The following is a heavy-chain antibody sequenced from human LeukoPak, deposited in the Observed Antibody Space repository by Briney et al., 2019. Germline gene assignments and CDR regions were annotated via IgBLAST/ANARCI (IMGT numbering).Heavy chain of an antibody. CDR2: ISWNSGSI. CDR3: AKARGYFDWLLYDY. V-gene: IGHV3-9*01. J-gene: IGHJ4*02. Sequence: GGSLRLSCAASGFTFDDYAMHWVRQAPGKGLEWVSGISWNSGSIGYADSVKGRFTISRDNAKNSLYLQMNSLRVEDTALYYCAKARGYFDWLLYDYWGQGTLVTVSS. D-gene: IGHD3-9*01. CDR1: GFTFDDYA.